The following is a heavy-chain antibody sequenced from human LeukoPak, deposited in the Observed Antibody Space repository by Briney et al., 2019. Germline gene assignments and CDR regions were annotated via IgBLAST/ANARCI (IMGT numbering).Heavy chain of an antibody. CDR3: ARGYDYVWGSYRQPLPYFDY. Sequence: SETLSLTCAVYGGSFSGYYWSWIRQPPGKGLEWIGYIYYSGSTNYNPSLKSRVTISVDTSKNQFSLKLSSVTAADTAVYYCARGYDYVWGSYRQPLPYFDYWGQGTLVTVSS. CDR2: IYYSGST. V-gene: IGHV4-59*01. CDR1: GGSFSGYY. D-gene: IGHD3-16*02. J-gene: IGHJ4*02.